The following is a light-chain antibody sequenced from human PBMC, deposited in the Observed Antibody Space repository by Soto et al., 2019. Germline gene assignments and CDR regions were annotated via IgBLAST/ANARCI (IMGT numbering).Light chain of an antibody. Sequence: DIQMTQSPSFVSASVGDRVTITCRARQGISRWLAWYQQRPGKAPALLIYCASSLQSGVPSRFIGSGSGTDVTLTISSLQPEDFATYDCQQANSFPLTFGQGTRLEIK. CDR1: QGISRW. CDR2: CAS. CDR3: QQANSFPLT. J-gene: IGKJ5*01. V-gene: IGKV1-12*01.